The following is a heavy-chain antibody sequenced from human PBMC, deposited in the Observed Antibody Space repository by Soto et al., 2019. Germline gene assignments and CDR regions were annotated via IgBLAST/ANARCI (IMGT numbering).Heavy chain of an antibody. Sequence: ESGGGLVKPGGSLRLSCAASGFTFSDYYMSWIRQAPGKGLEWVSYLSSSGTITYYADSVKGRFTISRDNAKNSLYLQMNSLRVEDTAVYYCARDLGYYDSSGYFDYWGQGTLVTVSS. J-gene: IGHJ4*02. V-gene: IGHV3-11*01. CDR1: GFTFSDYY. CDR3: ARDLGYYDSSGYFDY. CDR2: LSSSGTIT. D-gene: IGHD3-22*01.